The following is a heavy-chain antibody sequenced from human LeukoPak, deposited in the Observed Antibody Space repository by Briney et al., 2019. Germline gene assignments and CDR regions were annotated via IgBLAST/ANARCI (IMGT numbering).Heavy chain of an antibody. D-gene: IGHD2-15*01. CDR3: ARMRVVAASSPFDY. V-gene: IGHV4-34*01. J-gene: IGHJ4*02. CDR2: INHSGST. Sequence: SETVSLTCAVYGGSFSGYYWSWIRQPPGKGLEWIGEINHSGSTNYNPSLKSRITISVDTSKNQFSLKLSSVTAADTAVYYCARMRVVAASSPFDYWGQGTLVTPSS. CDR1: GGSFSGYY.